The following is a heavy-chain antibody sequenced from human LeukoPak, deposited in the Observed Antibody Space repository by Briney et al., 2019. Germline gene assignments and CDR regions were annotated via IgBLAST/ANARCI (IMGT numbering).Heavy chain of an antibody. CDR1: GFTFSSYG. D-gene: IGHD1-26*01. Sequence: GGSLRLSCAASGFTFSSYGMHWVRQAPGKGLEGVAVISYDGSNKYYPASVKGRFTISRDNSKNTLYLQMNSLRAEDTAVYYCAKGLEWQHDWVQGTLVAVSS. V-gene: IGHV3-30*18. J-gene: IGHJ4*02. CDR2: ISYDGSNK. CDR3: AKGLEWQHD.